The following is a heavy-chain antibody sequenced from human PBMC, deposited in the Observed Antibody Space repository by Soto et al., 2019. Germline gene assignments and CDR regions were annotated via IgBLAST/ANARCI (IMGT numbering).Heavy chain of an antibody. J-gene: IGHJ4*02. V-gene: IGHV3-23*01. CDR1: GFTFSSYA. D-gene: IGHD4-17*01. CDR3: ARDTGDYARKFDY. Sequence: PGGSLRLSCAASGFTFSSYAMSWVRQAPGQGLEWVSGISGSGGSTYYADSVKGRFTISRDNSKNTLYLQMNSLRAEDTAVYYCARDTGDYARKFDYWGQGTLVTAPQ. CDR2: ISGSGGST.